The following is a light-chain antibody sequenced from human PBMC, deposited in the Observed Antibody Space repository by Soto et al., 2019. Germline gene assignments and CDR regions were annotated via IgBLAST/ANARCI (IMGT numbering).Light chain of an antibody. CDR2: GAS. Sequence: DIQMTQSPSTLSASVGDRVTITCRASQNINNWIAWYQQKPGKAPKLLISGASTLQSGVPSRFSGSRSGTEFTLTISSLQPEDFATYYCQQLDNYPRTFGQGTKVEIK. V-gene: IGKV1-9*01. CDR1: QNINNW. CDR3: QQLDNYPRT. J-gene: IGKJ1*01.